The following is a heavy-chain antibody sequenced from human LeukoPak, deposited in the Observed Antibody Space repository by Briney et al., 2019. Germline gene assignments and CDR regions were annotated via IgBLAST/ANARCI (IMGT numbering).Heavy chain of an antibody. CDR3: ARDARVLLWFGELFDY. CDR1: GYTFTSYG. Sequence: ASVKVSCKASGYTFTSYGISWVRQAPGQGLEWMEWISAYKGNTNYAQKLQGRVTMTTDTSTSTAYMELRSLRSDDTAVYYCARDARVLLWFGELFDYWGQGTLVTVSS. J-gene: IGHJ4*02. D-gene: IGHD3-10*01. CDR2: ISAYKGNT. V-gene: IGHV1-18*04.